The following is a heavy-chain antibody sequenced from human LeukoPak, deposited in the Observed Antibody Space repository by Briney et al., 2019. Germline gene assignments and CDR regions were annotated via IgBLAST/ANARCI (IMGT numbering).Heavy chain of an antibody. D-gene: IGHD3-3*01. CDR1: GFTFSRYW. Sequence: GGSLRLSCAASGFTFSRYWMDWVRQAPGKGLEWVANIKQDGSEKNYVDSVKGRITISRDNAKNSLYLQMNSLRAEDTAVYYCAGDKLRDFWSGYYSAREYSFDYWGQGTLVTVSS. CDR2: IKQDGSEK. V-gene: IGHV3-7*01. CDR3: AGDKLRDFWSGYYSAREYSFDY. J-gene: IGHJ4*02.